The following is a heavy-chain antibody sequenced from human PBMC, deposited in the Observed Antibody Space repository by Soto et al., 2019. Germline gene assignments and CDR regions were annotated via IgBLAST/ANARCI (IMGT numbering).Heavy chain of an antibody. J-gene: IGHJ4*02. D-gene: IGHD5-12*01. CDR2: IYHSGST. Sequence: PSETLSLTCAVSGGSISSSNWWSWVRQPPGKGLEWIGEIYHSGSTNYNPSLKSRVTISVDNSKNQSSLKLSSVTAADTAVYYCASASAGYAYWGQGXLVTVSS. CDR3: ASASAGYAY. V-gene: IGHV4-4*02. CDR1: GGSISSSNW.